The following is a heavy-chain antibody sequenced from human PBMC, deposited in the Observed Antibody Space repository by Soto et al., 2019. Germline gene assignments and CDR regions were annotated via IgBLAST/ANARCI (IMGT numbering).Heavy chain of an antibody. CDR3: ARRKYGGNSNFDY. CDR1: GYTFTGYY. J-gene: IGHJ4*02. CDR2: INPNSGGT. D-gene: IGHD2-21*02. V-gene: IGHV1-2*04. Sequence: GASVKVSCKASGYTFTGYYMHWVRQAPGQGLEWMGWINPNSGGTNYAQKFQGWVTMTRDTSISTAYMELSRLRSDDTAVYYCARRKYGGNSNFDYWGQGTLVTVSS.